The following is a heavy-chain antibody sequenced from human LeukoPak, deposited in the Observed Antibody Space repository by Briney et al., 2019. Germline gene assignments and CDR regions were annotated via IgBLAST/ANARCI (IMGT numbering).Heavy chain of an antibody. CDR2: IRYNRSNI. CDR3: ARELSPVVKYYFDS. D-gene: IGHD2-15*01. J-gene: IGHJ4*02. Sequence: GGALRHSRVASGFTLISYLRHGVRPARGRGGAGVAFIRYNRSNIYYADSVKGRFTISRDNSKNTVYLQINSLRAEDTAVYYCARELSPVVKYYFDSWGQGTQVTVSS. CDR1: GFTLISYL. V-gene: IGHV3-30*02.